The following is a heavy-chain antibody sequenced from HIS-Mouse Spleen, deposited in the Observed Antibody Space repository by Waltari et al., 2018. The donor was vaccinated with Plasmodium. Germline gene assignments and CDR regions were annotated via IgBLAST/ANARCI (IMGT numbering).Heavy chain of an antibody. D-gene: IGHD7-27*01. J-gene: IGHJ4*02. CDR1: GFPFDSSA. Sequence: EVQLLESGGGLVPPWGSLILSCAASGFPFDSSALPVLRQAPGKGMEWVSAISGSGGSTYYADSGKGRFTISRDNSKNTLYLQMNSLRAEDTAVYYCAKSSKGTGDLWDYWGQGTLVTVSS. CDR3: AKSSKGTGDLWDY. CDR2: ISGSGGST. V-gene: IGHV3-23*01.